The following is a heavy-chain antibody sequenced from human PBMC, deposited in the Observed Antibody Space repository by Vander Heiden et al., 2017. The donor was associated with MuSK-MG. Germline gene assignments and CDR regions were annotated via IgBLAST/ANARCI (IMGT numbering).Heavy chain of an antibody. CDR1: GFIFSDHY. J-gene: IGHJ4*02. CDR2: FRNKANSYTT. Sequence: EVQLVEPGGGLVQPGGSLRLSCAASGFIFSDHYMDWVRQAPGKGLEWVGRFRNKANSYTTEDAASVRGRFIVSRDDSKNSLYLQMNGLKTEDTAVYYCTGSSGSYRHFDYWGQGTLVTVSS. V-gene: IGHV3-72*01. CDR3: TGSSGSYRHFDY. D-gene: IGHD1-26*01.